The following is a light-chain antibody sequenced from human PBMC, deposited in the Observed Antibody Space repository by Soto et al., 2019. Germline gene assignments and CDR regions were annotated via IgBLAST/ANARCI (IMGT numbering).Light chain of an antibody. CDR3: QHYTTYAGT. CDR2: WAS. Sequence: DIHMTQSPATLYASVGDRVTITCRASQSISTWLAWYQQKPGKAPKLLIYWASRLESGVPSRFSGSGSGTEFTLTISSLQPDDFATYYCQHYTTYAGTFGPGTKVDIK. J-gene: IGKJ3*01. V-gene: IGKV1-5*03. CDR1: QSISTW.